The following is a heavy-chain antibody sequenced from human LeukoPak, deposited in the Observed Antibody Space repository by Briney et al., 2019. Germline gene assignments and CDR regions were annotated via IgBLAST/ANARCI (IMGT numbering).Heavy chain of an antibody. D-gene: IGHD3-10*01. CDR2: VYYSGST. CDR1: GGSISTYY. V-gene: IGHV4-59*01. Sequence: PSETLSLTCTVSGGSISTYYWSWIRQPPGKGLHWIGYVYYSGSTNYNPSLKSRVTISVDTSKNQFSLKLSSVTAADTAVYYCARGGDSLDYWGQGTLVTVSS. J-gene: IGHJ4*02. CDR3: ARGGDSLDY.